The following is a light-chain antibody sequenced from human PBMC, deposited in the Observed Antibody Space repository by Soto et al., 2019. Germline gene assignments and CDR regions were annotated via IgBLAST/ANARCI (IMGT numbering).Light chain of an antibody. CDR1: SSVHWH. J-gene: IGKJ1*01. Sequence: IMVTQSPAALSLSPGDTATLTCRSTSSVHWHLAWYHVRPGQSPRLLISGSSVRANGVPERFSGGGAGTQFPLTIDGVQPEDVGVYYCQQYPQWQFTFGQGTKVQI. CDR2: GSS. CDR3: QQYPQWQFT. V-gene: IGKV3-15*01.